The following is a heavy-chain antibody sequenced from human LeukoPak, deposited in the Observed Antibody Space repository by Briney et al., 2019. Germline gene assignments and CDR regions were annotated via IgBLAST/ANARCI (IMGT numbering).Heavy chain of an antibody. J-gene: IGHJ6*02. CDR2: ISAYNGNT. Sequence: ASVKVSCKASGYTFTSYGISWVRQAPGQGLEWMGWISAYNGNTNYAQKLQGRVTMTTDTSTSTAYMELRSLRSDDTAVYYCARPQGASRFAGYYYGMDVWGQGTTVTVSS. CDR3: ARPQGASRFAGYYYGMDV. D-gene: IGHD3-16*01. V-gene: IGHV1-18*01. CDR1: GYTFTSYG.